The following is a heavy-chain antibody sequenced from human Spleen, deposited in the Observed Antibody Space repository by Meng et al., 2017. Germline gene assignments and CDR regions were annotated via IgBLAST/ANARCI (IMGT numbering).Heavy chain of an antibody. V-gene: IGHV4-34*01. Sequence: SETLSLTCAVYGGSFSGYYWSWIRQPPGKGLEWIGEINHSGSTNYNPSLKSRVTISVDTSKNQFSLKLSSVTAADTAVYYCARAEGYDYVWGSPETWYFDLWGRGTLVTVSS. J-gene: IGHJ2*01. CDR3: ARAEGYDYVWGSPETWYFDL. CDR2: INHSGST. CDR1: GGSFSGYY. D-gene: IGHD3-16*01.